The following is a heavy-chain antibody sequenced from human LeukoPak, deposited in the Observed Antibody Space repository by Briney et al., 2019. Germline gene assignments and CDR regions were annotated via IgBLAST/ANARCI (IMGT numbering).Heavy chain of an antibody. J-gene: IGHJ4*02. CDR1: GFTFSSYA. D-gene: IGHD6-13*01. CDR3: AKDRDSSSWHRPGDY. V-gene: IGHV3-23*01. CDR2: ISGSGGST. Sequence: GGPLRLSCAASGFTFSSYAMSWVRQAPGKGLEWVPAISGSGGSTYYADSVKGRFTISRDNSKNTLYLQMNSLRAEDTAVYYCAKDRDSSSWHRPGDYWGQGTLVTVSS.